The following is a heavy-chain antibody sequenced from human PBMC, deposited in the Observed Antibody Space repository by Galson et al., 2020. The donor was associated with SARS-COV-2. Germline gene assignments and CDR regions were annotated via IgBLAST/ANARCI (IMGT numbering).Heavy chain of an antibody. CDR3: ARGEGNGIAAAGTPFDY. CDR2: INHSGST. V-gene: IGHV4-34*01. J-gene: IGHJ4*02. D-gene: IGHD6-13*01. CDR1: GGSFSGYY. Sequence: SQTLSLTSAVSGGSFSGYYWSRIRQPPGKGLEWIGEINHSGSTNYNPSLKSRVTISVDTSKNQFSLKLSSVTAADTAVYYCARGEGNGIAAAGTPFDYWGQGTLVTVSS.